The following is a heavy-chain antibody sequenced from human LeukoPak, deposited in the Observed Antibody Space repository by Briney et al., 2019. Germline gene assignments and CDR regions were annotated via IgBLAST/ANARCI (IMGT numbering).Heavy chain of an antibody. V-gene: IGHV3-33*01. J-gene: IGHJ4*02. CDR3: ARDRLHYDSLTGYPAD. CDR1: GFTFGTYG. CDR2: IWHDGSNK. Sequence: GRSLRLSCAASGFTFGTYGIHWVRQAPGKGLEWVAVIWHDGSNKYYSDSVKGRFTISRDNSKNTLYLEMNSLRAEDTAVYYCARDRLHYDSLTGYPADWGQGTLVTVSS. D-gene: IGHD3-9*01.